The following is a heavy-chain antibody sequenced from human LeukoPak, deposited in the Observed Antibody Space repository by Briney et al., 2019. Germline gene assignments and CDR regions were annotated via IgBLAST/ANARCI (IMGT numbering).Heavy chain of an antibody. V-gene: IGHV3-48*04. J-gene: IGHJ4*02. D-gene: IGHD3-16*01. CDR1: GFTFSSYS. CDR3: ARRVPSQVITDYFDY. Sequence: GGSLRLSCAASGFTFSSYSMNWVRQAPGKGLEWISFIDGSTRTIFYADSVKGRFSISRDNAKNSLFLQMNSLRAEDRAVYYCARRVPSQVITDYFDYWGQGTLVTVSS. CDR2: IDGSTRTI.